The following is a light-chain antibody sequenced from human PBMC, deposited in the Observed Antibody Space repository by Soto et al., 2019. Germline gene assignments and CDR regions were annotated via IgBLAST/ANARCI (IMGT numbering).Light chain of an antibody. CDR3: QQYGSSPIT. CDR2: GAS. J-gene: IGKJ5*01. Sequence: EIVLTQSPAALSLSTGERVTLSCRASQSVSSNYLAWYQQKPGQAPRPLIYGASSRATGLPDRFSGSGSGADFSLTISRLEPEDFAVYYCQQYGSSPITFGQGTRLEIK. V-gene: IGKV3-20*01. CDR1: QSVSSNY.